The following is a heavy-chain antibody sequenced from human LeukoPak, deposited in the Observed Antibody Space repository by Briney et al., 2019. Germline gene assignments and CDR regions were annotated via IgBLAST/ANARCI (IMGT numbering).Heavy chain of an antibody. CDR1: GGSISNYY. D-gene: IGHD2-21*02. V-gene: IGHV4-4*07. CDR2: ISASGNT. Sequence: PFETLSLTCTVSGGSISNYYWSWIRQPAGKGLEWIGRISASGNTNDNPSLKSRVTMSVDTSMNLFALKLSSVTAADTAVYYCARQGVATAIDYWGQAAMATVSS. CDR3: ARQGVATAIDY. J-gene: IGHJ4*02.